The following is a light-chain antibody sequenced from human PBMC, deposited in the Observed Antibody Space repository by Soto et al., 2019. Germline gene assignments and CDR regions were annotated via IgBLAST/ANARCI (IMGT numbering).Light chain of an antibody. CDR1: QSVCSN. Sequence: EIVMTQSPATLSVSPGERATLSCRASQSVCSNLAWYQQKPGQAPRLLIYGASNRATGIPARFSGSGSGTEFTLTISSLQSEDFAVYYCQQYNNWPPGTFGPGTKVDIK. V-gene: IGKV3-15*01. CDR2: GAS. CDR3: QQYNNWPPGT. J-gene: IGKJ3*01.